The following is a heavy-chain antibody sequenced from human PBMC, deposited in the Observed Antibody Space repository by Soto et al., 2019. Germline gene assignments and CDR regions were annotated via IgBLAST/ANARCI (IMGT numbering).Heavy chain of an antibody. V-gene: IGHV3-30*18. CDR3: AKDPNWGIDY. CDR1: GFTFSSYD. J-gene: IGHJ4*02. CDR2: ISYDGSNN. Sequence: GGSLRLSCAASGFTFSSYDMHWVRQAPGKGLEWVAVISYDGSNNYYADSVMGRFTISRDNSKNTLYLQMNSLRAEDTAVYYCAKDPNWGIDYWGQGTLVTVSS. D-gene: IGHD7-27*01.